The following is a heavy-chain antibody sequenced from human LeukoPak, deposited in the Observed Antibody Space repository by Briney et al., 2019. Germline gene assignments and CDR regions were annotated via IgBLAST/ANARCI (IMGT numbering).Heavy chain of an antibody. CDR1: GFTFSSYS. V-gene: IGHV3-21*01. D-gene: IGHD4-17*01. J-gene: IGHJ4*02. Sequence: PGGSLRLPCAASGFTFSSYSMNWVRQAPGEGLEWVSSISSSSSYIYYADSVKGRFTISRDNAKNSLYLQMDSLRAEDTAVYYCARAPTDDYGDYSFDYWGQGTLVTVSS. CDR3: ARAPTDDYGDYSFDY. CDR2: ISSSSSYI.